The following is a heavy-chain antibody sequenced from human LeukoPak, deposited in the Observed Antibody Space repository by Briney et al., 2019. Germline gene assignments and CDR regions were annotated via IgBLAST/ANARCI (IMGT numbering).Heavy chain of an antibody. Sequence: PGGSLRLSCAASGFTFSSYWMHWDRQAPGKGLVWVSRINSDGSSTSYADSVKGRFTISRDNAKNTLYLQMNSLRAEDTAVYYCARDKRMTYYYYYMDVWGKGTTVTVSS. J-gene: IGHJ6*03. D-gene: IGHD2-15*01. V-gene: IGHV3-74*01. CDR1: GFTFSSYW. CDR3: ARDKRMTYYYYYMDV. CDR2: INSDGSST.